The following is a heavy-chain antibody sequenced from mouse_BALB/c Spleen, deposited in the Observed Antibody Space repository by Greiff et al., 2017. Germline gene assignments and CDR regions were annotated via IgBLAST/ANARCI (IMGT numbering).Heavy chain of an antibody. CDR1: GFTFNTYA. J-gene: IGHJ3*01. V-gene: IGHV10-1*02. D-gene: IGHD2-4*01. CDR2: IRSKSNNYAT. CDR3: VRRQSTMITTFAY. Sequence: EVKLMESGGGLVQPKGSLKLSCAASGFTFNTYAMNWVRQAPGKGLEWVARIRSKSNNYATYYADSVKDRFTISRDDSQSMLYLQMNNLKTEDTAMYYCVRRQSTMITTFAYWGQGTLVTVSA.